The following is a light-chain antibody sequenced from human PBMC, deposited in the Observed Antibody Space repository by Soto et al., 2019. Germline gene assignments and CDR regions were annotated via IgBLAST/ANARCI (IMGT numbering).Light chain of an antibody. CDR2: DVS. CDR3: SSYTRSSTYV. V-gene: IGLV2-14*01. CDR1: SSDVGGYNY. J-gene: IGLJ1*01. Sequence: QSALTQPASVSGSPGQSITISCTGTSSDVGGYNYVSWYQQHPGKAPKLMIYDVSNRPSGVSNRFSGSKSGNTASLTISGLHAEDEADYYCSSYTRSSTYVFGTGTQLTVL.